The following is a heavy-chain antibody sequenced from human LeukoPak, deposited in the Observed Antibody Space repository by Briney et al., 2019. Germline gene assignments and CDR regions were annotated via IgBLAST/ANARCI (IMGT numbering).Heavy chain of an antibody. CDR2: ISGGGDTI. J-gene: IGHJ2*01. CDR1: GFTFSNYG. CDR3: AKDPGGSGWYFVF. D-gene: IGHD6-19*01. Sequence: GGSLRLSCEASGFTFSNYGMTWVRQGPGKGLEWVSSISGGGDTIYSADSVKGRFTISRDNSKNTLYLQMNSPRAEDTAVYYCAKDPGGSGWYFVFWGRGTLVTVSS. V-gene: IGHV3-23*01.